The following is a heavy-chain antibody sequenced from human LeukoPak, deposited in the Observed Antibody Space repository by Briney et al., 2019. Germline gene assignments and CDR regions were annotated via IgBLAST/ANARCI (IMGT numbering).Heavy chain of an antibody. CDR1: GGSISSGDYY. J-gene: IGHJ4*02. V-gene: IGHV4-61*08. CDR3: ARAKTTVTSFDY. D-gene: IGHD4-17*01. CDR2: IYYSGST. Sequence: NPSQTLSLTCTVSGGSISSGDYYWSWIRQPPGKGLEWIGYIYYSGSTNYNPSLKSRVTISVDTSKNQFSLKLSSVTAADTAVYYCARAKTTVTSFDYWGQGTLVTVSS.